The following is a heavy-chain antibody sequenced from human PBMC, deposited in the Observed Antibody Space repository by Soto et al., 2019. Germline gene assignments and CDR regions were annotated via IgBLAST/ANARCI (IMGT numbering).Heavy chain of an antibody. CDR1: GYTFTTHG. V-gene: IGHV1-18*01. CDR3: AREDCIFGRCYPGDY. J-gene: IGHJ4*02. CDR2: ISEYNSKT. Sequence: QVQLVQSGAEVKKPGTSVKVSCEASGYTFTTHGYSWVRLAPGQGLEWVGWISEYNSKTKYAQKFEGRVTVTTDTSTSTAYLALRRLTSDDTAVYYCAREDCIFGRCYPGDYWGQGTRVTVSS. D-gene: IGHD2-15*01.